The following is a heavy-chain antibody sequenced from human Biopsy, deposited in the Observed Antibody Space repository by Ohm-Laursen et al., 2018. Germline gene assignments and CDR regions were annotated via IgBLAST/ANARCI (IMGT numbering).Heavy chain of an antibody. V-gene: IGHV4-39*01. J-gene: IGHJ5*02. CDR2: IYNTETT. Sequence: SETLSLTCGVSGGSISSSTTYYWAWLRQPPGKGLEWIGSIYNTETTFYNPSLKSRVTISVDTSTNQFSLKVSSVTAADTALYFCARHPTGFWFDPWGHGTLVTVSS. CDR1: GGSISSSTTYY. CDR3: ARHPTGFWFDP.